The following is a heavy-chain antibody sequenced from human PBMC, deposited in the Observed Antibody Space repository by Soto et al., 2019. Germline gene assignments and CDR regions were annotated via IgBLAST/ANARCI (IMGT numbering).Heavy chain of an antibody. CDR1: GYTFTSYD. CDR3: ARGRVLLWFGELSSYWFDP. J-gene: IGHJ5*02. CDR2: MNPNSGNT. V-gene: IGHV1-8*01. D-gene: IGHD3-10*01. Sequence: QVQLVQSGAEVKKPGASVKVSCKASGYTFTSYDINWVRQATGQGLEWMGWMNPNSGNTGYAQKFQGRVTMTRNTSISTVYMELSSLRSEDTAVYYCARGRVLLWFGELSSYWFDPWGQGTLVTVSS.